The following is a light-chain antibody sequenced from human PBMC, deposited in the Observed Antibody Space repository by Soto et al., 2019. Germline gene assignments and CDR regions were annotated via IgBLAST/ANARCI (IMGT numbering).Light chain of an antibody. CDR1: SSDVVGYNY. CDR3: SSYTTSNTRQIV. CDR2: DVS. V-gene: IGLV2-14*03. J-gene: IGLJ1*01. Sequence: QSALTQSASVSGSPGQSITISCTGTSSDVVGYNYVSWYQHHPGKAPKLMIFDVSNRPSGVSNRFSGSKSGNTASLTISGLQPEDEADYYCSSYTTSNTRQIVFGTGTKVTVL.